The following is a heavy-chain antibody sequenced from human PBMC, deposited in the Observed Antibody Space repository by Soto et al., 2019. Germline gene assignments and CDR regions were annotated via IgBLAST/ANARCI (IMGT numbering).Heavy chain of an antibody. CDR3: ARGTMDYDILTGYYNRDYVWGSYRYPLDY. V-gene: IGHV3-30-3*01. CDR1: GFTFSSYA. Sequence: QVQLVESGGGVVQPGRSLRLSCAASGFTFSSYAMHWVRQAPGKGLEWVAVISYDGSNKYYADSVKGRFTISRDNSKNTLDLHMNSLRAEDTAVYYCARGTMDYDILTGYYNRDYVWGSYRYPLDYWGQGTLVTVSS. J-gene: IGHJ4*02. D-gene: IGHD3-9*01. CDR2: ISYDGSNK.